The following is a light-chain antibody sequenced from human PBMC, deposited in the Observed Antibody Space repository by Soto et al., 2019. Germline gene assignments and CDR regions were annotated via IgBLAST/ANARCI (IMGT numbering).Light chain of an antibody. Sequence: IVLTQSPGTLSLSPGERATLSCRASQSVSSTSLAWYQQKPGQPPMLLISGASSSATGIPDRFSGSGSGTDFTLAISILEPEDFAVYYFQQFNSSPRTFGQGTNLEIK. CDR3: QQFNSSPRT. CDR2: GAS. V-gene: IGKV3-20*01. CDR1: QSVSSTS. J-gene: IGKJ2*01.